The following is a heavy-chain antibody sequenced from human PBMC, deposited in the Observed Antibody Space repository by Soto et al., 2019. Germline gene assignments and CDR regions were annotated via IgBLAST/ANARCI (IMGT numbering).Heavy chain of an antibody. Sequence: GGSLRLSCAASGLTFSSYGMHWVRQAPGKGLEWVAVISYDGSNKYYADSVKGRFTISRDNSKNTLYLQMNSLRAEDTAVYYCAKDPVRYGDYGGYFDYWGQGTLVTVSS. CDR1: GLTFSSYG. D-gene: IGHD4-17*01. J-gene: IGHJ4*02. CDR2: ISYDGSNK. V-gene: IGHV3-30*18. CDR3: AKDPVRYGDYGGYFDY.